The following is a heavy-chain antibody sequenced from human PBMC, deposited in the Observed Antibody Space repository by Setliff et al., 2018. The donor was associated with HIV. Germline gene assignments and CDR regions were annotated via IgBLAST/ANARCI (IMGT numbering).Heavy chain of an antibody. CDR2: ISYRGST. J-gene: IGHJ6*03. CDR1: GASIRSQY. Sequence: SETLSLTCTVSGASIRSQYWSWIRKPPGKGLEWIGYISYRGSTNYNPSLESRVAMSVDTSKQQFSLEVSSVTAADTAVYYCARGDIIAVPAAIDMDVWGKGTTVTVSS. CDR3: ARGDIIAVPAAIDMDV. V-gene: IGHV4-59*11. D-gene: IGHD2-2*01.